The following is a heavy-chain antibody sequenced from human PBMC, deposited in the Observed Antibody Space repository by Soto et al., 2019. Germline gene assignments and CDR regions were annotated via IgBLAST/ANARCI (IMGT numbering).Heavy chain of an antibody. CDR1: GFTLGKYT. D-gene: IGHD3-9*01. J-gene: IGHJ4*02. Sequence: EVLLLESGGDVVQPGGSLRLSCAASGFTLGKYTMGWVRQAPGKGLEWVAESYSTGGTEYADSVKGRFTISRDNSKNTLFLQMNSLAVEDTALYYCARDREPDGIWTFDSWGQGTPVTVSS. CDR2: SYSTGGT. CDR3: ARDREPDGIWTFDS. V-gene: IGHV3-23*01.